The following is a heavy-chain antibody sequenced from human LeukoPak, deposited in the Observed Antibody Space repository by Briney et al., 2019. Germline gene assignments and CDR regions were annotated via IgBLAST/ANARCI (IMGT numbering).Heavy chain of an antibody. CDR1: GYTFTSHG. V-gene: IGHV1-18*01. Sequence: ASVKVSCKTSGYTFTSHGISWVRQAPGQGLEWMGWISAYNGNTNYAQKFQGRVSMTTDTSTTTGYMELRSLRSDYTARYYCARLARAGERPDYWGQGTLVTVSS. J-gene: IGHJ4*02. D-gene: IGHD6-19*01. CDR2: ISAYNGNT. CDR3: ARLARAGERPDY.